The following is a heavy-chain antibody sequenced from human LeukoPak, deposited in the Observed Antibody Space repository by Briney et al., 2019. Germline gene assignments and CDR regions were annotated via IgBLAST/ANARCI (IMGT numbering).Heavy chain of an antibody. Sequence: GGSLRLSCAASGSAFSSQALNWVRQAPGKGLEWVAYITSSGRIIYYADSVKGRFTISRDNAKNSLYLQIKTLRAEDTAVYIFASTGGYGSGTYDYYYFGMDVWGQGTTVTVSS. D-gene: IGHD3-10*01. V-gene: IGHV3-48*03. CDR3: ASTGGYGSGTYDYYYFGMDV. J-gene: IGHJ6*02. CDR2: ITSSGRII. CDR1: GSAFSSQA.